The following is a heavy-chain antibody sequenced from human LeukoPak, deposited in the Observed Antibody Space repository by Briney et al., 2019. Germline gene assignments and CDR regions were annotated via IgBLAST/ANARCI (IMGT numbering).Heavy chain of an antibody. J-gene: IGHJ6*03. D-gene: IGHD2-15*01. CDR1: GGTFSSYA. CDR2: IIPIFGTA. V-gene: IGHV1-69*13. Sequence: GASVNVSCKASGGTFSSYAISWARQAPGQGLEWMGGIIPIFGTANYAQKFQGRVTITADESTSTAYMELSSLRSEDTAVYYCARLYCSGGSCYSRNGYYYYYMDVWGKGTTVTISS. CDR3: ARLYCSGGSCYSRNGYYYYYMDV.